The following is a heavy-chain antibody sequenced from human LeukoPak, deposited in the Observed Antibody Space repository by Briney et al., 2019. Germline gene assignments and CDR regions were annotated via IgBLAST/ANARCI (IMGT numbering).Heavy chain of an antibody. V-gene: IGHV4-39*01. Sequence: SETLSLTCTVSGGSISSSSYYWGWIRQPPGKGLEWIGSIYYSGSTYYNPSLKSRVTISVDTAKNQFSLKLSSVTAADTAVYYCARRRPGNYGYYDYMDVWGKGTTVTVSS. J-gene: IGHJ6*03. CDR2: IYYSGST. CDR1: GGSISSSSYY. D-gene: IGHD4-11*01. CDR3: ARRRPGNYGYYDYMDV.